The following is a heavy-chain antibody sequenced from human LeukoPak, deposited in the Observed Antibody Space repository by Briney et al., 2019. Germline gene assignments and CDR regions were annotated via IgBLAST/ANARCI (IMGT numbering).Heavy chain of an antibody. D-gene: IGHD3-10*01. J-gene: IGHJ6*03. CDR3: ARAPMVRGVNNYYYYMDV. V-gene: IGHV4-34*01. CDR1: GGSFSGYC. CDR2: INHSGST. Sequence: SETLSLTCAVYGGSFSGYCWSWIRQPPGKGLEWIGEINHSGSTNYNPSLKSRVTISVDTSKNQFFLKLSSATAADTAVYYCARAPMVRGVNNYYYYMDVWGKGTTVTVSS.